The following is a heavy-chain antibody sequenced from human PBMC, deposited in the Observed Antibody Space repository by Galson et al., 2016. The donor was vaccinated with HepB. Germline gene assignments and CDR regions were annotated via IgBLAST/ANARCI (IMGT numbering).Heavy chain of an antibody. V-gene: IGHV3-11*06. Sequence: SLRLSCAASGFIFSDYYMSWIRQAPGKGLEWVSTISSSGSYTTYANSVKGQFTMSRDNAKNSVYLQMNSLRAEDTAVYYCARGTTVTTCPHNYWGQGVLVTVSS. CDR3: ARGTTVTTCPHNY. CDR2: ISSSGSYT. J-gene: IGHJ4*02. D-gene: IGHD4-17*01. CDR1: GFIFSDYY.